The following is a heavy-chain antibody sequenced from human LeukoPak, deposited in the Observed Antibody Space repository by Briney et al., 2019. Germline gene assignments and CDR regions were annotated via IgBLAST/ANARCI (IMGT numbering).Heavy chain of an antibody. CDR3: ARIKSSNKDPTSGSYFLY. CDR2: INPNSGGT. D-gene: IGHD1-26*01. V-gene: IGHV1-2*06. J-gene: IGHJ4*02. Sequence: ASVKVSCKASGYTFTGYYMHWVRQAPGQGLEWMGRINPNSGGTNYAQKFQGRVTMTRDTSISTAYMELSRLRSDDTAVYYCARIKSSNKDPTSGSYFLYWGQGTLVTVSS. CDR1: GYTFTGYY.